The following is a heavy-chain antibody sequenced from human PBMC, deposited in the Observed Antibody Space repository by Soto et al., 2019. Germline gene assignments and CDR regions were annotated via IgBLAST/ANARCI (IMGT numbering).Heavy chain of an antibody. V-gene: IGHV1-2*04. CDR2: INPNSGGT. J-gene: IGHJ6*02. Sequence: ASVKVSCKASGYTFTGYYMHWVRQAPGQGLEWMGWINPNSGGTNYAQKFQGWVTMTRDTSISTAYMELSRLRSDDTAVYYCARALLGLGEVPAASSGGDYYYYGMDVWGQGTTVTVSS. CDR3: ARALLGLGEVPAASSGGDYYYYGMDV. D-gene: IGHD2-2*01. CDR1: GYTFTGYY.